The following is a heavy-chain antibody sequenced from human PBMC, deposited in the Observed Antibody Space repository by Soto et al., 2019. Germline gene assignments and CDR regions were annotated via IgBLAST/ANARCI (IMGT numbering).Heavy chain of an antibody. J-gene: IGHJ6*02. V-gene: IGHV3-30*03. CDR1: GFTFSSYG. D-gene: IGHD2-15*01. Sequence: GGSLRLSCAASGFTFSSYGMHWVRQAPGKGLEWVAVISYDGGSKYYADSVKGRFTISRHNSKNTLYLQMNSLRAEDTAVYYCARKYCSGGSCIHYGMDVWGQGTTVTVSS. CDR3: ARKYCSGGSCIHYGMDV. CDR2: ISYDGGSK.